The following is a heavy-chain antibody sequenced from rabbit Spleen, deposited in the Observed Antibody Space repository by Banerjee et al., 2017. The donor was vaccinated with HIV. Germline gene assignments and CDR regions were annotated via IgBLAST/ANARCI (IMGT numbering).Heavy chain of an antibody. V-gene: IGHV1S45*01. J-gene: IGHJ4*01. Sequence: QEQLEESGGDLVKPGASLTLTCTASGFSFSSSDYMCWVRQAPGKGLEWISCIAGSSSDFTYSASWVSGRFSISRENAQNTVFLQMTSLTAADTATYFCTRDDGSGHYIDGYFNLWGPGTLVTVS. CDR3: TRDDGSGHYIDGYFNL. CDR2: IAGSSSDFT. D-gene: IGHD1-1*01. CDR1: GFSFSSSDY.